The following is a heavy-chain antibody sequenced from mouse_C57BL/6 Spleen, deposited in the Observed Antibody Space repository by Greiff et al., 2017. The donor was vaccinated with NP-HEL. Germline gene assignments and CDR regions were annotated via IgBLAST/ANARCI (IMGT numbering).Heavy chain of an antibody. CDR3: ASVWDPYAMDY. CDR1: GYSFTGYY. V-gene: IGHV1-42*01. D-gene: IGHD4-1*01. Sequence: VQLKESGPELVKPGASVKISCKASGYSFTGYYMNWVKQSPEKSLEWIGEINPSTGGTTYNQKFKAKATLTVDKSSSTAYMQLKSLTSEDSAVYYCASVWDPYAMDYWGQGTSVTVSS. CDR2: INPSTGGT. J-gene: IGHJ4*01.